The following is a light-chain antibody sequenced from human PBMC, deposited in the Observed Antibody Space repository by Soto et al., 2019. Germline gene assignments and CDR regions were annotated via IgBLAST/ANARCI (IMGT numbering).Light chain of an antibody. CDR3: ATWDSSLSAAV. CDR1: SSNIGNNY. CDR2: DNY. Sequence: QSVLTQPPSVSAAPGQNVTISCSGTSSNIGNNYVSWYQHLPGTAPRILIYDNYKRPSGIPDRFSGSKSGTSATLGITGLQIGDEADYYCATWDSSLSAAVFGGGTKLTVL. J-gene: IGLJ2*01. V-gene: IGLV1-51*01.